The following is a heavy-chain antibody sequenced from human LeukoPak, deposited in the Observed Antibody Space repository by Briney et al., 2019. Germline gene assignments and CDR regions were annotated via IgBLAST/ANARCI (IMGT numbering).Heavy chain of an antibody. D-gene: IGHD1-26*01. V-gene: IGHV1-24*01. CDR3: ARSGSYSSGSHFDY. CDR2: FDPEDGGT. Sequence: GASVKVSCKVSGYTLTELSMHWVRQAPGKGLEWMGGFDPEDGGTIYAQKLQGRVTMTTDTSTSTAYMELRSLRSDDTAVYYCARSGSYSSGSHFDYWGQGTLVTVSS. J-gene: IGHJ4*02. CDR1: GYTLTELS.